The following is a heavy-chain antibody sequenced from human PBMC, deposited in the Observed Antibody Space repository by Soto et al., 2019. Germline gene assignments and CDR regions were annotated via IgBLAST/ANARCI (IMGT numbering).Heavy chain of an antibody. CDR2: TYHGGTT. CDR1: GDSISSGSY. CDR3: ARVHVMVVAGSTFDY. J-gene: IGHJ4*03. D-gene: IGHD6-19*01. Sequence: PSETLSLTCTVSGDSISSGSYWGWIRQPPGEGPEWIASTYHGGTTFYNPSLKSRISISVDTSKNQFSLRLTSVTAADTATYYCARVHVMVVAGSTFDYWGRGTLVTVSS. V-gene: IGHV4-38-2*02.